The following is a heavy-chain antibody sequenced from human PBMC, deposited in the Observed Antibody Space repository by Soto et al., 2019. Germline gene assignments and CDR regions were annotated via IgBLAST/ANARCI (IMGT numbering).Heavy chain of an antibody. Sequence: QVQLVQSGAEVKKPGSSVKVSCKASGGTFSSYSISWVRQAPGQGLEWMGRILPRVGIPNYAQKFQGRVTITADTSTSTAYMDLTSLRSEDTAVYYCARVVVVAAANSYYYYYGVDAWGQGTTVTVSS. D-gene: IGHD2-15*01. J-gene: IGHJ6*02. CDR1: GGTFSSYS. V-gene: IGHV1-69*02. CDR3: ARVVVVAAANSYYYYYGVDA. CDR2: ILPRVGIP.